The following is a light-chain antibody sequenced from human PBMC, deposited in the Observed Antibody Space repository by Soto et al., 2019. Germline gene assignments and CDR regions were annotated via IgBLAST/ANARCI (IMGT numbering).Light chain of an antibody. V-gene: IGKV3-15*01. CDR3: QQYNNWPPYT. Sequence: EIVMTQSPATLSVSPGERATLSCRASQSVSSKLAWFQQKPGQAPSLLIYGVSTRATGVPVRFSGSGSGTEFTLTINSLQSEDFAVYYCQQYNNWPPYTFGQGTKVDIK. CDR2: GVS. J-gene: IGKJ2*01. CDR1: QSVSSK.